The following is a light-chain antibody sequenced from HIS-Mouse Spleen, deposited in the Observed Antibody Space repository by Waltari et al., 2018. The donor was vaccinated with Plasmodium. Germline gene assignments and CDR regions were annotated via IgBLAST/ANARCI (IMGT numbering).Light chain of an antibody. Sequence: QSALTQPRSVSGSPGPSVTISCTGTSSDVGGYNYVSWYQQHPGTAPKLMIYDVSKRPSGVPDRFVGSKSGNTASLTISGLQAEDEADYYCCSYAGSYTWVFGGGTKLTVL. V-gene: IGLV2-11*01. J-gene: IGLJ3*02. CDR2: DVS. CDR3: CSYAGSYTWV. CDR1: SSDVGGYNY.